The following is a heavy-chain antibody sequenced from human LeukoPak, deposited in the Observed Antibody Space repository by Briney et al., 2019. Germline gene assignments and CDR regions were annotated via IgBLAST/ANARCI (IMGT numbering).Heavy chain of an antibody. V-gene: IGHV4-59*01. CDR2: IYYSGST. CDR1: GGSISSYY. CDR3: ARDRGGSYYFDY. D-gene: IGHD1-26*01. Sequence: SETLSLTCTVSGGSISSYYWSWIRQPPGKGLEWIGYIYYSGSTNYNPSLKSQVTISVDTSKNQFSLKLSSVTAADTAVYYCARDRGGSYYFDYWGQGTLVTVSS. J-gene: IGHJ4*02.